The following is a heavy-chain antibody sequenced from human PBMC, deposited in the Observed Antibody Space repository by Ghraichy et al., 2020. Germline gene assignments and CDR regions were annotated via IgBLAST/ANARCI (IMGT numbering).Heavy chain of an antibody. Sequence: GESLNISCAASGFTFSSYSMNWVRQAPGKGLEWVSYISSSSSTIYYADSVKGRFTISRDNAKNSLYLQMNSLRDEDTAVYYCARSSVVVLPAAINGHFDYWGQGTLVTVSS. D-gene: IGHD2-2*01. V-gene: IGHV3-48*02. CDR2: ISSSSSTI. CDR3: ARSSVVVLPAAINGHFDY. J-gene: IGHJ4*02. CDR1: GFTFSSYS.